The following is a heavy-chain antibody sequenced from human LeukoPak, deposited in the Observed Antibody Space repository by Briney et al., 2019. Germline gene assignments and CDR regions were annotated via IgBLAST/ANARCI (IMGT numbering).Heavy chain of an antibody. CDR3: ARRSHCTGDSCYPV. CDR1: GDSMTCSNHY. D-gene: IGHD2-15*01. Sequence: PSETLSLTCTVSGDSMTCSNHYWVWIRQPPGKGLEWIGSIYYGGSTYYNPSLKSRVTISQDTSKNQFSLKVNTVTAADTAVYHCARRSHCTGDSCYPVWGQGTTVTVSS. J-gene: IGHJ6*02. CDR2: IYYGGST. V-gene: IGHV4-39*01.